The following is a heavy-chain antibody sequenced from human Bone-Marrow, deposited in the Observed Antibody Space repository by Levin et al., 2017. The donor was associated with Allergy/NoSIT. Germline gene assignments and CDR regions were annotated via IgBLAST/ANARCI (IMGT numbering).Heavy chain of an antibody. CDR2: ISSNSGNI. Sequence: LSLTCAASGFPFRSYHMNWVRQAPGKGLEWVSSISSNSGNIYSADSVKGRFTISRDNARNSLYLQMNSLRAEDTAVYYCARDLHFAFDYWGQGTLVTVSS. V-gene: IGHV3-21*01. CDR3: ARDLHFAFDY. J-gene: IGHJ4*02. CDR1: GFPFRSYH.